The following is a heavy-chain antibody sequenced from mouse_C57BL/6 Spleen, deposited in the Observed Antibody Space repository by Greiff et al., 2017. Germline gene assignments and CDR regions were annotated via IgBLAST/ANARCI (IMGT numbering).Heavy chain of an antibody. Sequence: QVQLQQSGAELVRPGASVTLSCKASGYTFTDYEMHWVKQTPVHGLEWIGAIDPETGGTAYSQKFKGKAILTADKSSSTACMELRSLTSEDSAVYYCTRCGYYFGYWGQGTTLTVSS. CDR1: GYTFTDYE. CDR2: IDPETGGT. J-gene: IGHJ2*01. V-gene: IGHV1-15*01. D-gene: IGHD1-1*02. CDR3: TRCGYYFGY.